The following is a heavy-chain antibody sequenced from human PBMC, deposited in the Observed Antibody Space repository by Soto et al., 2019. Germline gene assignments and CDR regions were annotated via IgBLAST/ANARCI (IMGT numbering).Heavy chain of an antibody. CDR2: MYYSGST. CDR1: GGSMSGYY. V-gene: IGHV4-59*01. J-gene: IGHJ4*02. Sequence: QVQLQESGPGLVKPSETLSLTCTVSGGSMSGYYWSWIRQPPGKGLEWIGNMYYSGSTNYNPSLKSRVTISLDTSKNQFSLKLSSVTAADTAVYYCATGAAATWYYWGQGTLVTVS. D-gene: IGHD6-25*01. CDR3: ATGAAATWYY.